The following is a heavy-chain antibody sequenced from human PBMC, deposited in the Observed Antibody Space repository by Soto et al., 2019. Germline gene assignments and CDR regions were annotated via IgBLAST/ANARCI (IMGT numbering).Heavy chain of an antibody. CDR1: GYSFSSFA. CDR3: ARGRFGGYDY. V-gene: IGHV1-18*04. J-gene: IGHJ4*02. CDR2: VSGYNGLT. Sequence: QVQLVQSGTEVKKPGASVKVSCTASGYSFSSFAICWVRQAPGQGLEWVGWVSGYNGLTKVAQNYHGRVTMTIDTSTTTAYMELTGLRSDDTAMYYYARGRFGGYDYWGQGTLVTVS. D-gene: IGHD5-12*01.